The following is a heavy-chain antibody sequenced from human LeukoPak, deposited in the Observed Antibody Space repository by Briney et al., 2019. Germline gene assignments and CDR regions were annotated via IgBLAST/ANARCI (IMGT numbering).Heavy chain of an antibody. CDR1: GFTFSSSW. J-gene: IGHJ4*02. Sequence: GGSLRLSCAASGFTFSSSWMSWVRQAPGRGLEWVATIKDDGSDKYYVDSVKGRFTISRDNAKNSLYLQMNSLRVEDTAVYYCADLGYSDWGQGTLVIVSS. V-gene: IGHV3-7*03. CDR3: ADLGYSD. D-gene: IGHD5-18*01. CDR2: IKDDGSDK.